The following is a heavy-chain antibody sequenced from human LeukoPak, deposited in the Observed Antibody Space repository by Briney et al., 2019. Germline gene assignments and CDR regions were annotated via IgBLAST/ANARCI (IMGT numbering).Heavy chain of an antibody. V-gene: IGHV4-61*01. CDR1: GGSVSSGSYY. CDR3: ACYYYGSGSYEVWFDP. CDR2: IYYSGST. D-gene: IGHD3-10*01. J-gene: IGHJ5*02. Sequence: SETLSLTCTVSGGSVSSGSYYWSWIRQPPGKGLEWIGYIYYSGSTNYNPSLKSRVTISVDTSKNQFSLKLSSVTAADTAVYYCACYYYGSGSYEVWFDPWGQGTLVTVSS.